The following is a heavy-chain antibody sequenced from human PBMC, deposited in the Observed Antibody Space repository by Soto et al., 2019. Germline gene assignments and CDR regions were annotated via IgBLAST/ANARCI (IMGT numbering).Heavy chain of an antibody. CDR2: IYHSGST. CDR1: GGSISSGGYS. V-gene: IGHV4-30-2*01. D-gene: IGHD3-10*01. CDR3: ARETQVYYGSGSYSWFDP. Sequence: SETLSLTCAVSGGSISSGGYSWSWIRQPPGKGLEWIGYIYHSGSTYYNPSLKSRVTISVDRSKNQFSLKLSSVTAADTAVYYCARETQVYYGSGSYSWFDPWGQGTLVTVSS. J-gene: IGHJ5*02.